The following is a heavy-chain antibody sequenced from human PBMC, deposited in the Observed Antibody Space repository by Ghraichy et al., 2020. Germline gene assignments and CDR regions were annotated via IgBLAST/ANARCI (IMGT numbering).Heavy chain of an antibody. D-gene: IGHD2-2*01. V-gene: IGHV4-39*01. CDR3: ARLVGATGLGYCSSTSCLLNDAFDI. CDR2: IYYSGST. CDR1: GGSISSSSYY. Sequence: SETLSLTCTVSGGSISSSSYYWGWIRQPPGKGLEWIGSIYYSGSTYYNPSLKSRVTISVDTSKNQFSLKLSSVTAADTAVYYCARLVGATGLGYCSSTSCLLNDAFDIWGQGTMVTVSS. J-gene: IGHJ3*02.